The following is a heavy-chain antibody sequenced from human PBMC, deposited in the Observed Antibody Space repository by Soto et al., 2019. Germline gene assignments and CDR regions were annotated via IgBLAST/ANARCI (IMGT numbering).Heavy chain of an antibody. CDR1: GDGVSSNSAG. D-gene: IGHD1-26*01. CDR2: TYYRSKWYY. V-gene: IGHV6-1*01. J-gene: IGHJ4*01. Sequence: QVQLQQSGPGLVKPSQTLSLTCAITGDGVSSNSAGWGWVRQSPSRGLEWRGRTYYRSKWYYEYAGSDRCRISINPCTSMNQYSLQLHSVTPADTAVYFCARGEQYSGRIFDYWGQGTLVTVSS. CDR3: ARGEQYSGRIFDY.